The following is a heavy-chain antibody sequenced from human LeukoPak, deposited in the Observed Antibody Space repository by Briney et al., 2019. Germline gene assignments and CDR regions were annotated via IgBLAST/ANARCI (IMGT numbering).Heavy chain of an antibody. D-gene: IGHD3-10*02. CDR3: AELGITMIGGV. Sequence: GGSLRFSCAASGFTFSTYEMNWVCQAPGKGLEWGSYISSSGSTISYADHVKGPFTISRDNAKNSLYLQMNSLRAEDTAVYYCAELGITMIGGVWGKGTTVTISS. CDR1: GFTFSTYE. V-gene: IGHV3-48*03. CDR2: ISSSGSTI. J-gene: IGHJ6*04.